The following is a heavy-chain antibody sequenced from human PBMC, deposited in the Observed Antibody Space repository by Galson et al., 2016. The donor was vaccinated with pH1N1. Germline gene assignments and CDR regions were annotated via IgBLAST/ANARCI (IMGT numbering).Heavy chain of an antibody. CDR3: ARHDVEYFDS. Sequence: ETLSLTCGVSGFSISSGYYWGWIRQPPGKGLEWMGSIHHSGTTYYNAALKSRVTISGDTSKTQFSLNLRSMTAADPAVYYCARHDVEYFDSWGQGILVTVSS. V-gene: IGHV4-38-2*01. CDR2: IHHSGTT. J-gene: IGHJ4*02. D-gene: IGHD1-1*01. CDR1: GFSISSGYY.